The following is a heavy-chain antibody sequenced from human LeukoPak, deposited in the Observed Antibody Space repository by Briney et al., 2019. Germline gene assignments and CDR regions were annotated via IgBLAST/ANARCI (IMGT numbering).Heavy chain of an antibody. CDR3: ARSPNWGWGSFDY. Sequence: GGSLRLSCAASGFTFSSYSMNWVRQAPGKGLEWVSSISSSSSYIYYADSVKGRFTISRDNAKNSLYLQMNSLRAEDTAVYYCARSPNWGWGSFDYWGQGTRVTVSS. CDR1: GFTFSSYS. CDR2: ISSSSSYI. J-gene: IGHJ4*02. V-gene: IGHV3-21*01. D-gene: IGHD7-27*01.